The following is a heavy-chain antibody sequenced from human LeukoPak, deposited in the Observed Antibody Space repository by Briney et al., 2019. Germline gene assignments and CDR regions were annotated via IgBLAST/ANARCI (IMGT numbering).Heavy chain of an antibody. CDR1: GFTFSSYS. CDR3: ARDQDYGDYDFDY. V-gene: IGHV3-21*01. D-gene: IGHD4-17*01. J-gene: IGHJ4*02. CDR2: ISSSSSCI. Sequence: PGGSLRLSCAASGFTFSSYSMNWVRQAPGKGLEWVSSISSSSSCIYYADSVKGRFTISRDNAKNSLYLQMNSLRAEDTAVYYCARDQDYGDYDFDYWGQGTLVTVSS.